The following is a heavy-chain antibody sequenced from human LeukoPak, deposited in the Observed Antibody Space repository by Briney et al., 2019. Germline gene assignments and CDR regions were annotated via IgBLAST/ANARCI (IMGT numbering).Heavy chain of an antibody. V-gene: IGHV3-15*01. D-gene: IGHD2-15*01. Sequence: GGSLRLSYAASGFTFTNAWMSWVRQAPGKGLEWVGRIKSKTDGGTTDYAAPVKGRFTISRDDSKNTLYLEMNSLKIEDTAVYYCTTGRSGGSCPYWGQGTLVTVSS. J-gene: IGHJ4*02. CDR1: GFTFTNAW. CDR3: TTGRSGGSCPY. CDR2: IKSKTDGGTT.